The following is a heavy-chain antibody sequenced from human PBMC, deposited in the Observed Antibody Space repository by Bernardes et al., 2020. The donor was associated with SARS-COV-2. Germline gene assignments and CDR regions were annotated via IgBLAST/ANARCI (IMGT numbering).Heavy chain of an antibody. J-gene: IGHJ4*02. Sequence: GGSLRLSCAASGFIFSDSYMTWIRQAPGRGLEWISYIDSTGTVTSYADSVKGRFTISRDNAKNSLFLQMNSLRSDDTAVYYCASLPWLQPWLQGFYFHYWGQGTLVTVSS. CDR3: ASLPWLQPWLQGFYFHY. D-gene: IGHD5-18*01. V-gene: IGHV3-11*01. CDR2: IDSTGTVT. CDR1: GFIFSDSY.